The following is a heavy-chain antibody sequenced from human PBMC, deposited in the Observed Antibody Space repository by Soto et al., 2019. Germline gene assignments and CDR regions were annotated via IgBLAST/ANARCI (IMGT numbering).Heavy chain of an antibody. CDR1: GGSISSEDYY. D-gene: IGHD1-26*01. V-gene: IGHV4-30-4*01. J-gene: IGHJ1*01. CDR2: ISYSGST. Sequence: QVQLQESGPGLVKPSQTLSLTCTVSGGSISSEDYYWSWIRQPPGKGLEWIGYISYSGSTAYKSSVRNRVIVSVATSKDSVSLNLNSLTAADTPVYYCARVRRGASTTSNSWGQGTLVKVSS. CDR3: ARVRRGASTTSNS.